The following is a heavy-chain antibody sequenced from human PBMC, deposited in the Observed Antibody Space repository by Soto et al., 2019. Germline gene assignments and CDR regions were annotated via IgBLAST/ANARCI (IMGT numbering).Heavy chain of an antibody. Sequence: QVQLQESGPGLVKPSQTLSLTCTVSGGSISSGDYYWSWIRQPPGKGLEWIGYILYSGTTNYNPSLESRLTISVDTSKNQFSLKLTAVTAADTAVYYCARNGALDYWGRGTLVTVSS. CDR2: ILYSGTT. J-gene: IGHJ4*02. D-gene: IGHD2-8*01. CDR1: GGSISSGDYY. CDR3: ARNGALDY. V-gene: IGHV4-30-4*01.